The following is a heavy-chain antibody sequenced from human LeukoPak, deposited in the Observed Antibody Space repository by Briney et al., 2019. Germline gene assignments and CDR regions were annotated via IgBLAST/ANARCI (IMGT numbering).Heavy chain of an antibody. J-gene: IGHJ3*02. CDR3: TTDYDYVWGSYENAFDI. CDR1: GFTFGDYA. V-gene: IGHV3-49*04. D-gene: IGHD3-16*01. CDR2: IRSKAYGGTT. Sequence: GGSLRLSCTASGFTFGDYAMSWVRQAPGKGLEWVGFIRSKAYGGTTEYAASVKGRFTISRDDSKSIAYLQMNSLKTEDTAVYYCTTDYDYVWGSYENAFDIWGQGTMVTVSS.